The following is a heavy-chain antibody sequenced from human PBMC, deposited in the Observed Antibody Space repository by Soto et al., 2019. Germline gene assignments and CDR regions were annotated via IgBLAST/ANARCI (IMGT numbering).Heavy chain of an antibody. CDR2: MNTNSGNT. V-gene: IGHV1-8*01. J-gene: IGHJ5*02. Sequence: ASVKVSCKASGYTFTSYDINWVRQATGQGLEWMGWMNTNSGNTGYAQKFQGRVTMTRNTSISTAYLELSSLRSEDTAVYYCARGGDVVVVPAAIGGSWGQGTLVTVSS. D-gene: IGHD2-2*01. CDR1: GYTFTSYD. CDR3: ARGGDVVVVPAAIGGS.